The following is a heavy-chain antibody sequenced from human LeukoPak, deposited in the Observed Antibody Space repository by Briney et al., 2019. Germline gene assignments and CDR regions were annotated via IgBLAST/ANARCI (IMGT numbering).Heavy chain of an antibody. CDR1: GFTFGSYS. CDR2: ISSGSSIM. CDR3: ARNTAYEGYSGSVGGFNY. D-gene: IGHD1-26*01. V-gene: IGHV3-48*02. J-gene: IGHJ4*02. Sequence: GGSLRLSCVASGFTFGSYSMNWVRQAPGKGLEWVSYISSGSSIMYYADSVKGRFSISRDNAKNSLFLRMDSLRDDDTAVYFCARNTAYEGYSGSVGGFNYWGQGALVTVAS.